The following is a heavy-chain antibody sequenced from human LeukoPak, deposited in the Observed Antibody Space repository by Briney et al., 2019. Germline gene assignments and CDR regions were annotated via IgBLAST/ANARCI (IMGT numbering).Heavy chain of an antibody. CDR3: ARSLYYYGSDSFDI. J-gene: IGHJ3*02. Sequence: MSSETLSLTCTVSGDSISSYYWNWIRQPPGKGLEWIGYIYYSGSTNYNPSLKSRVTISVDTSKNQFSLKLSSLTAADTAVYYCARSLYYYGSDSFDIWGQGTMVTVSS. CDR1: GDSISSYY. D-gene: IGHD3-10*01. V-gene: IGHV4-59*01. CDR2: IYYSGST.